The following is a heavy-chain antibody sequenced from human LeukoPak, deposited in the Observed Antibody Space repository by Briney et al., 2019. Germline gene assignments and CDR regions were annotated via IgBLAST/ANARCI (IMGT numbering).Heavy chain of an antibody. V-gene: IGHV4-34*01. CDR3: ARGDSSGYSFDY. CDR1: GGSFSGYY. Sequence: SETLSLTCAVYGGSFSGYYWSWIRQPPGKGLEWIGEINHSGSTNYNPSLKSRVTISVDTSKNQFSLKLSSVTAVDTAVYYCARGDSSGYSFDYWGQGTLVTVSS. CDR2: INHSGST. J-gene: IGHJ4*02. D-gene: IGHD3-22*01.